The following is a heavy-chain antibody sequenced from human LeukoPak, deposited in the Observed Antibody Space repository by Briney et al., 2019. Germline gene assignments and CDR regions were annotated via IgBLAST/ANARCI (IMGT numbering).Heavy chain of an antibody. CDR1: GFTFTDYW. D-gene: IGHD4/OR15-4a*01. CDR3: ARDGAKKLGFDY. Sequence: GGSLRLSCAASGFTFTDYWMSWVRQAPGKGLEWVANIKRDGSEKYYVDSVKGRFTIPRDNAKNSLYLQMNSLRTEDTAVYYCARDGAKKLGFDYWGQGTLVTVSS. V-gene: IGHV3-7*01. J-gene: IGHJ4*02. CDR2: IKRDGSEK.